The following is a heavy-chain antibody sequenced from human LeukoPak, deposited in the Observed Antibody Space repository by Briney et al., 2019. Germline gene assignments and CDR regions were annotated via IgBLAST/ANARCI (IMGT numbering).Heavy chain of an antibody. J-gene: IGHJ4*02. CDR2: INTGGSST. CDR1: GFTFSSFW. Sequence: GGSPRPSCAASGFTFSSFWMHWVRQAPGKGLVWVSRINTGGSSTTYADFVKGRFTISRDNAKNTLYLQMNSLRVEDTAVYYCARVRGYDTSDFDYWGQGTLDTVSS. V-gene: IGHV3-74*01. CDR3: ARVRGYDTSDFDY. D-gene: IGHD3-22*01.